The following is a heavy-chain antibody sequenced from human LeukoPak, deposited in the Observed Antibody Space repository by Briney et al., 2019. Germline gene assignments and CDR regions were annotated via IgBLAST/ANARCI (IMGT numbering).Heavy chain of an antibody. Sequence: GGSLRLSCAASGFSFSRHWMSWVRHTPGKGLEWVANINQDGGTKYYRDFAKGRFTISRDNAQNSLYLQINSLRAEDTAVYFCARDRYDILTGYSQHYFDYWGQGTLVTVSS. J-gene: IGHJ4*02. CDR1: GFSFSRHW. V-gene: IGHV3-7*01. CDR3: ARDRYDILTGYSQHYFDY. CDR2: INQDGGTK. D-gene: IGHD3-9*01.